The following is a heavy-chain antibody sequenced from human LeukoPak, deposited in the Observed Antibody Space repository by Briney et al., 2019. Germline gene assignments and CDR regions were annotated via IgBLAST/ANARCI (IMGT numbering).Heavy chain of an antibody. D-gene: IGHD2-2*01. CDR2: IIPIFGTA. Sequence: SVKVSCKASGGTFSSYAISWVRQAPGQGLEWMGGIIPIFGTANYAQKFQGRVTITTDESTSTAYMELSSLRSEDTAVYYCARDSRVRDVVVPAAIPAPRHYYYYYMDVWGKGTTVTVSS. CDR1: GGTFSSYA. J-gene: IGHJ6*03. CDR3: ARDSRVRDVVVPAAIPAPRHYYYYYMDV. V-gene: IGHV1-69*05.